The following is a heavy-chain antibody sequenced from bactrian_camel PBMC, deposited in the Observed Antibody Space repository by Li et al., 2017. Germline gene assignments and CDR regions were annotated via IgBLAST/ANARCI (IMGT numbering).Heavy chain of an antibody. CDR3: AAAYGGGTWCREKVEF. D-gene: IGHD7*01. V-gene: IGHV3S32*01. CDR2: YYRGAGGSS. CDR1: ANHRYGTGC. J-gene: IGHJ4*01. Sequence: DVQLVESGGGSVQAGGSLRLSCTGFANHRYGTGCLAWFRQAPGKEREWLAAYYRGAGGSSDYADSVKGRFSISLHNAQRTLYLQMNDLKPEDTAMYYCAAAYGGGTWCREKVEFWGQGTQVTVS.